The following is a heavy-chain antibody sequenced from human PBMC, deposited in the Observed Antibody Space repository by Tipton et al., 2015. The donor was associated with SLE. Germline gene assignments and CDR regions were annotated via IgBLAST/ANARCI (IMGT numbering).Heavy chain of an antibody. CDR2: ISYDGSNK. V-gene: IGHV3-30*18. J-gene: IGHJ1*01. CDR3: AKPVTYCGGDCYPLQH. Sequence: SLRLSCAASGFTFSSYGMHWVRQAPGKGLEWVAVISYDGSNKYYADSVKGRFTISRDNSKNTLYLQMNSLRAEDTAVYYCAKPVTYCGGDCYPLQHWGQGTLVTVSS. D-gene: IGHD2-21*02. CDR1: GFTFSSYG.